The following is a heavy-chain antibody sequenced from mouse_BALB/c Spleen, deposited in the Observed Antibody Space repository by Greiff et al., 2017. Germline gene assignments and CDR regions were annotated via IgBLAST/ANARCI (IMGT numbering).Heavy chain of an antibody. D-gene: IGHD2-3*01. J-gene: IGHJ4*01. Sequence: QVQLKESGAELVRPGTSVKVSCKASGYAFTNYLIEWVKQRPGQGLEWIGVINPGSGGTNYNEKFKGKATLTADKSSSTAYMQLSSLTSDDSAVYFCARGLLRRAMDYWGQGTSVTVSS. CDR2: INPGSGGT. V-gene: IGHV1-54*01. CDR1: GYAFTNYL. CDR3: ARGLLRRAMDY.